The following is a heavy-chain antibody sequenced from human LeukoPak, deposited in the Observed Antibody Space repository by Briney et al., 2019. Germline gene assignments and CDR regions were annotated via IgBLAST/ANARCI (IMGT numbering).Heavy chain of an antibody. V-gene: IGHV1-18*01. J-gene: IGHJ4*02. CDR2: ISTYNGDR. D-gene: IGHD3-16*01. CDR3: ARAGLGELTLDY. Sequence: AAGKVSCKGAGYSFTSYGISWVRQAPGQGLEWVGWISTYNGDRNYAQKLQGRGSMTTDRATSTAYMELRSLRSDDTAVYYCARAGLGELTLDYWGQGTLLTVSS. CDR1: GYSFTSYG.